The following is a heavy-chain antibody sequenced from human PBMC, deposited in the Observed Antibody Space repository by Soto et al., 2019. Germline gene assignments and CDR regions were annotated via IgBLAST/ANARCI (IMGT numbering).Heavy chain of an antibody. D-gene: IGHD3-22*01. J-gene: IGHJ4*02. CDR1: GFTFSSYG. CDR3: ARIYYDSNEHFDS. V-gene: IGHV4-59*04. CDR2: INYSGST. Sequence: QVQLVESGGGVVQPGRSLRLSCAASGFTFSSYGMHWVRQAPGKGLEWIGNINYSGSTYYNPTLKSRVTISVDTSKNQFSLRLSSVTAADTALYYCARIYYDSNEHFDSWGQGTLVTVSS.